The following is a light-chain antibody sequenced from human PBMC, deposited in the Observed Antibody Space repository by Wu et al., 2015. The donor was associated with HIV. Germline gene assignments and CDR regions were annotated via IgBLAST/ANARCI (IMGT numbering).Light chain of an antibody. V-gene: IGKV3-20*01. Sequence: CRASQSDSSTSIAWYQXKPGQAPRLLIYGASRRVTGIPDRFSGSGAGTDFTLTITRLEPEDFGVYYCQQYDRSPLWTFGQGTKVEIK. CDR3: QQYDRSPLWT. J-gene: IGKJ1*01. CDR2: GAS. CDR1: QSDSSTS.